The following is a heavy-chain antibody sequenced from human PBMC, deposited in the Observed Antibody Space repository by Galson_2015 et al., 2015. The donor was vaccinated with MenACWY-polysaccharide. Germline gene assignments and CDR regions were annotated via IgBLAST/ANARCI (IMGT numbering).Heavy chain of an antibody. Sequence: QSGAEVKKPGESLKISCKGSGYSFTSYWIGWVRQMPGKGLEWMGIIYPGDSDTRYSPSFQGQVTISADKSISTAYLQWSSLKVSDTAMYYCARPRRHYYDSSGYYYWGQGTLVTVSS. CDR2: IYPGDSDT. J-gene: IGHJ4*02. CDR1: GYSFTSYW. V-gene: IGHV5-51*03. CDR3: ARPRRHYYDSSGYYY. D-gene: IGHD3-22*01.